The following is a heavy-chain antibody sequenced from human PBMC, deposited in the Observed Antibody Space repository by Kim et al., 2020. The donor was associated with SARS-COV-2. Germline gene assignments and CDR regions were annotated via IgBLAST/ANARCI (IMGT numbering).Heavy chain of an antibody. CDR1: GYNFTNFP. D-gene: IGHD3-3*01. CDR2: INGGNDNT. J-gene: IGHJ5*02. V-gene: IGHV1-3*01. CDR3: ARQTFFYFDP. Sequence: ASVKVSCKASGYNFTNFPIHWVRQAPGQRLEWMGWINGGNDNTKYSQKFQGKVTITRDTSARTVYMELTTLTSEDTAVYYCARQTFFYFDPWGQGTLVTVSS.